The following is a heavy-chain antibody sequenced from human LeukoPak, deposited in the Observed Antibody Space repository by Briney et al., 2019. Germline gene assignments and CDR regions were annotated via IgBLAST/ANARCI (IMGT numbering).Heavy chain of an antibody. CDR2: VYHSGST. CDR1: GTSITWGYY. Sequence: SETLSLTCSVSGTSITWGYYWGWIRQPPGKGLEWIASVYHSGSTDYNPSLKSRVTMSVGTSNNHFSLKLSSVTAADTAVYYCARNFGSGRGEWFDPWGQGTLVTVSS. CDR3: ARNFGSGRGEWFDP. V-gene: IGHV4-38-2*02. J-gene: IGHJ5*02. D-gene: IGHD3-10*01.